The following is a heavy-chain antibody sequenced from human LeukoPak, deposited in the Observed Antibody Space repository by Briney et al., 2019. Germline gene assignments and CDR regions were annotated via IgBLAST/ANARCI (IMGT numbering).Heavy chain of an antibody. J-gene: IGHJ4*02. CDR1: GGSISSYH. CDR2: IYYSGST. Sequence: SETLSLTCTVSGGSISSYHWSWIRQPPGKGLEWIGYIYYSGSTNYNPSLKSRVTISVDTSKNQFSLKLSSVTAADTAVYYCARDKRGPILYWGQGTQVTVSS. CDR3: ARDKRGPILY. V-gene: IGHV4-59*01. D-gene: IGHD5-12*01.